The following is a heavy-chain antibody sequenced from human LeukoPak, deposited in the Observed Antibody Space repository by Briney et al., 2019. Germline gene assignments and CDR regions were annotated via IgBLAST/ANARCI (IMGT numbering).Heavy chain of an antibody. J-gene: IGHJ4*02. CDR1: GFTFDDYG. V-gene: IGHV3-20*04. Sequence: TGGSLRLSCAASGFTFDDYGMSWVRQAPGKGLEWVSGMNWNGGSTDYADSTKGRFTISRDNAKNSLYLQMNSLRSEDTALYYCARGIAAAGRHVDYWGQGTLVTVSS. CDR2: MNWNGGST. D-gene: IGHD6-13*01. CDR3: ARGIAAAGRHVDY.